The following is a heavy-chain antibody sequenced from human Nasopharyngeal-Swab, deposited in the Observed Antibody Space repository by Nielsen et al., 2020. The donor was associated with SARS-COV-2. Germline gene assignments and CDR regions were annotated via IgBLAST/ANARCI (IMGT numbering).Heavy chain of an antibody. Sequence: SETLSLTCTVSGGSISSGGYYWNWIRQHPGEGLEWIGYIYYSGSTYYNPSLKSRLTISVETSKKQFSLNLSSVTAADTAVYYCARGTVTTGLGYWGQGTLVTVSS. J-gene: IGHJ4*02. CDR2: IYYSGST. D-gene: IGHD4-11*01. CDR1: GGSISSGGYY. CDR3: ARGTVTTGLGY. V-gene: IGHV4-31*03.